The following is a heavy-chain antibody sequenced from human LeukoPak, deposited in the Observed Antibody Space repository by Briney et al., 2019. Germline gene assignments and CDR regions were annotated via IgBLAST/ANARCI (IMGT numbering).Heavy chain of an antibody. CDR1: GFTFSNYW. CDR3: ARDSGRMSHKVDY. V-gene: IGHV3-74*01. CDR2: INTDGSGT. D-gene: IGHD1-26*01. Sequence: GGSLRLSCAASGFTFSNYWMHWVRQVPGKGLLWVSYINTDGSGTIYTDSVKGRFTISRDNAKNTLYLQMNSLGAEDSAVYYCARDSGRMSHKVDYWGQGTLVTVSS. J-gene: IGHJ4*02.